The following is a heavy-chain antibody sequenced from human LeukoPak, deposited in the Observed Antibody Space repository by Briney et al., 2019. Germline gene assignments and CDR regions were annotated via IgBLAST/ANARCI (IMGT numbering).Heavy chain of an antibody. CDR3: ARVWREGSWIAAAVGY. CDR2: ISAYNGNT. D-gene: IGHD6-13*01. Sequence: ASVKVSCKASGYTFTSYGISWVRQAPGQGLEWMGWISAYNGNTNYAQKLQGRVTMTTDTSTTTAYMELRSLRSDDTAVYYCARVWREGSWIAAAVGYWGQGTLVTVSS. CDR1: GYTFTSYG. J-gene: IGHJ4*02. V-gene: IGHV1-18*01.